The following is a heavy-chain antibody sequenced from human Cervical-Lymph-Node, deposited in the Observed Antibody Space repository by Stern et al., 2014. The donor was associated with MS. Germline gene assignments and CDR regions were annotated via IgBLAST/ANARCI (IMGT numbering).Heavy chain of an antibody. D-gene: IGHD4-17*01. Sequence: QVQLVQSGAEVKKPGASVKVSCQASGYTFTGYYYMHWVRQAPGQGLEWVGRINRNSGGTNYAQNFQGRVTMTRDTSINTFYMELSRLRSDDTAIYYCATIDYGDYKDYWGQGTLVTVSS. CDR3: ATIDYGDYKDY. J-gene: IGHJ4*02. CDR1: GYTFTGYYY. V-gene: IGHV1-2*06. CDR2: INRNSGGT.